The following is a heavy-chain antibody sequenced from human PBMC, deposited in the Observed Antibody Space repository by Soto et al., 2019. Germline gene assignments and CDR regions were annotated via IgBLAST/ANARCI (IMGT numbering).Heavy chain of an antibody. CDR2: ISAYNGNT. J-gene: IGHJ6*02. CDR1: GYTFTSYG. Sequence: GASVKVSCKASGYTFTSYGISWVRQAPGQGLEWMGWISAYNGNTNYAQKLQGRVTMTTDTSTSTAYMELRSLRSDDTAVYYCARADSGYAHGYYYYGMDVWGQGTTVTVSS. D-gene: IGHD5-12*01. CDR3: ARADSGYAHGYYYYGMDV. V-gene: IGHV1-18*01.